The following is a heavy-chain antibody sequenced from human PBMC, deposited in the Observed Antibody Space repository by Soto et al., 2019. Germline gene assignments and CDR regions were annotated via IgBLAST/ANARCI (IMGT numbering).Heavy chain of an antibody. CDR2: IGISSSYI. V-gene: IGHV3-21*01. CDR3: TSTMAGAFDI. Sequence: GGSLRLSCAASEFTFSSYSMNWVRQAPGKGLEWVSSIGISSSYIYYADSVKGRFIISRDNAKNSLYLQMNSLRAEDTAAYYCTSTMAGAFDIWGQGTMVTVS. CDR1: EFTFSSYS. J-gene: IGHJ3*02. D-gene: IGHD3-10*01.